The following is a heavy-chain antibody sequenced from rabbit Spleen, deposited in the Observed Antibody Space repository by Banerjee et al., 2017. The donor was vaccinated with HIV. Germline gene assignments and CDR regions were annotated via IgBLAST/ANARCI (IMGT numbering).Heavy chain of an antibody. V-gene: IGHV1S40*01. CDR3: ARDWGL. D-gene: IGHD3-1*01. CDR1: GFSFNSGYD. CDR2: IDAGNSGST. Sequence: QSLEESGGGLVKPGASLTLTCKASGFSFNSGYDMCWVRQAPGKGLEWIACIDAGNSGSTYSATWAKGRFTLSKTSSTTVTLQMTSLTAADTATYFCARDWGLWGPGTLVTVS. J-gene: IGHJ4*01.